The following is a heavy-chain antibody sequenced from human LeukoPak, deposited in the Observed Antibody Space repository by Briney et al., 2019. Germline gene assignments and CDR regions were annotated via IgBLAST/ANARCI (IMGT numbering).Heavy chain of an antibody. V-gene: IGHV5-51*01. CDR3: ARKGPGAYYDILPGLTDAFDI. J-gene: IGHJ3*02. CDR2: IYPGDSDT. D-gene: IGHD3-9*01. CDR1: GYSFTSYW. Sequence: GESLKISCKGSGYSFTSYWIGWVRQMPGKGLEWMGIIYPGDSDTRYSPSFQGQVTISADKSISTAYLQWSSLKASDTAMYYCARKGPGAYYDILPGLTDAFDIWAKGQWSPSLQ.